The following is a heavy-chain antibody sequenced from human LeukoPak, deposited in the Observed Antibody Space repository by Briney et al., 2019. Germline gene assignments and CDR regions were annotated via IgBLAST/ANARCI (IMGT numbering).Heavy chain of an antibody. Sequence: PGGSLRLSCAASGLIFSSYWMSWFRQAPGKGLEWVANIKQDGSEKYYLDSVKGRFTISRDNAKNSLYLQMDSLRAEDTAVYYCARGHTILAYWGQGALVTVSS. CDR3: ARGHTILAY. J-gene: IGHJ4*02. CDR2: IKQDGSEK. CDR1: GLIFSSYW. V-gene: IGHV3-7*01. D-gene: IGHD3-3*01.